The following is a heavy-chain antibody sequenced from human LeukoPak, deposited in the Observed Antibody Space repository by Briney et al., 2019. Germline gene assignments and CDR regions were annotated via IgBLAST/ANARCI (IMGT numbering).Heavy chain of an antibody. CDR3: VRGTGTTFGESTTV. J-gene: IGHJ4*02. CDR1: DYTFSSYG. CDR2: ISGYNGNT. D-gene: IGHD3-10*01. V-gene: IGHV1-18*01. Sequence: GASVKVSCKASDYTFSSYGISWVRQAPGQGLEWMGWISGYNGNTKYAQNLQGRVTMTTDTSTTTAYMELSSLRSEDTAVYYCVRGTGTTFGESTTVWGQGTLVTVSS.